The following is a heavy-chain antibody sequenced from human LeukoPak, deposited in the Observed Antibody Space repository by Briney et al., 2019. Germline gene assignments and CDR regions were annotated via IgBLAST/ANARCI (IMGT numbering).Heavy chain of an antibody. V-gene: IGHV3-9*01. Sequence: PGRSLRLSCAVSGFTFGDYPMHWVRLAPGKGLEWVSGISWNSGNIGYADSVKGRFTISRDNAKNSLYLQMNTLRPDDTALYYCVKDRGGHSSNWYAPYSAYFFDHWGRGTQVTVSS. D-gene: IGHD6-13*01. CDR1: GFTFGDYP. J-gene: IGHJ4*02. CDR3: VKDRGGHSSNWYAPYSAYFFDH. CDR2: ISWNSGNI.